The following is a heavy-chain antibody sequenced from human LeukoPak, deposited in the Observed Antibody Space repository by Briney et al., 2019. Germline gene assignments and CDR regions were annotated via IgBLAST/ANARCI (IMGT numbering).Heavy chain of an antibody. J-gene: IGHJ6*02. CDR2: IDNSSYTI. Sequence: GGSLRLSCAASEFTFSSYAMNWVRQAPGKGLEWVSYIDNSSYTIYYADSVKGRFTISRDNAKNSLYLQMNSLRDEDTAVYYCAREYPPLYGDSIKYQYYYGMDVWGQGTTVTVSS. D-gene: IGHD4-17*01. V-gene: IGHV3-48*02. CDR1: EFTFSSYA. CDR3: AREYPPLYGDSIKYQYYYGMDV.